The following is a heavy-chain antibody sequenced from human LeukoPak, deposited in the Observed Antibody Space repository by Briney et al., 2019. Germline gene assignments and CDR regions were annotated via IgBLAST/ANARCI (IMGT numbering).Heavy chain of an antibody. CDR1: GFTVSTNF. CDR3: ARSGSGWFDF. V-gene: IGHV3-53*01. J-gene: IGHJ4*02. D-gene: IGHD6-19*01. Sequence: GGSLRLSCAASGFTVSTNFMSWVRQAPGKGLEWVSVIYAGGDTYYADSVKGRFTISRDNSKNTLYLLMNILRAEDTAVYFCARSGSGWFDFWGQGTLVTVSS. CDR2: IYAGGDT.